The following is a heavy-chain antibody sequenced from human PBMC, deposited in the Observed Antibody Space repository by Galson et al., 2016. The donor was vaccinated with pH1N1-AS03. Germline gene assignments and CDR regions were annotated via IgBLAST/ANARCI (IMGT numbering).Heavy chain of an antibody. J-gene: IGHJ4*02. CDR1: GFTINNNY. CDR2: IYGGGDT. V-gene: IGHV3-53*01. D-gene: IGHD3-16*01. CDR3: ARETWGSTQGEY. Sequence: LRLSCAASGFTINNNYMSWVRQAPGKGLEWVSVIYGGGDTFYADSVKGRFTISRDNSKNTVYLQMNSLRVEDTAVYYCARETWGSTQGEYWGQGTLVTVSS.